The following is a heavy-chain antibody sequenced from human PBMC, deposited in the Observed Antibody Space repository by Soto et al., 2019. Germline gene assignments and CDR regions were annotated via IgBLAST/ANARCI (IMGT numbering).Heavy chain of an antibody. Sequence: ASVKVSCKASGYTFTSYGISWVRQAPGQGLEWMGWISAYNGNTNCAQKLQGRVTMTTDTSTSTAYMELRSLRSDDTAVYYCARGYCSGGSCDADFDIWSQRTTLTVSS. V-gene: IGHV1-18*01. CDR3: ARGYCSGGSCDADFDI. CDR2: ISAYNGNT. CDR1: GYTFTSYG. J-gene: IGHJ6*02. D-gene: IGHD2-15*01.